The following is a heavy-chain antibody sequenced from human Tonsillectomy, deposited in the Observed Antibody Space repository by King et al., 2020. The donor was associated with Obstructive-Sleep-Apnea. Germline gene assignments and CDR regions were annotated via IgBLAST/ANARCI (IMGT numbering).Heavy chain of an antibody. CDR3: ARVPYDILTGYSSGYYYYGMDV. J-gene: IGHJ6*02. D-gene: IGHD3-9*01. Sequence: VQLVESGGGLVKPEGSLRLSCAASGFTFSDYFMSWIRQAPGKGLEWVSHISTSGSTIYYADSVKGRFTISRDNAKNSMYLQMNSLRAEDTAVYYCARVPYDILTGYSSGYYYYGMDVWGQGTTV. CDR1: GFTFSDYF. CDR2: ISTSGSTI. V-gene: IGHV3-11*01.